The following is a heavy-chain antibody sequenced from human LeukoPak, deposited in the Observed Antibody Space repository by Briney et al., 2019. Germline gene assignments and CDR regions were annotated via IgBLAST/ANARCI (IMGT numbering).Heavy chain of an antibody. Sequence: GGSLRLSCAASGFTFSSYSMNWVRQAPGKGLEWVSSISSSSSYIYYADSVKGRFAISRDNSKNTLYLQMNSLRAEDTAVYYCARGPGGYHNTGGQGTLVTVSS. CDR1: GFTFSSYS. CDR2: ISSSSSYI. CDR3: ARGPGGYHNT. D-gene: IGHD5-12*01. V-gene: IGHV3-21*01. J-gene: IGHJ4*02.